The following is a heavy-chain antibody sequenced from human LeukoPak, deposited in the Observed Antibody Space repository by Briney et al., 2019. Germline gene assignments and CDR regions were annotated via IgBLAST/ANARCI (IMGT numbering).Heavy chain of an antibody. CDR3: ARVEWFGELSPFDI. CDR2: IYYSGST. D-gene: IGHD3-10*01. Sequence: SETLSLTCTVSGGSVSSGTYYWSWIRQPPGEGLEWLGYIYYSGSTNYNPSLKSRVTISVDTSKNQSSLKLSSVTAADTAVYYCARVEWFGELSPFDIWGQGTMVTVSS. V-gene: IGHV4-61*01. J-gene: IGHJ3*02. CDR1: GGSVSSGTYY.